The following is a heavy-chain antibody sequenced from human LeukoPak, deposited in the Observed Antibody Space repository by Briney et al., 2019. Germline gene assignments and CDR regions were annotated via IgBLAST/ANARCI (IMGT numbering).Heavy chain of an antibody. CDR2: INPNSGGT. V-gene: IGHV1-2*02. J-gene: IGHJ4*02. CDR1: GYTFTGYY. D-gene: IGHD3-22*01. CDR3: AREVYDSSGAADY. Sequence: ASVKVSCKASGYTFTGYYMHRVRQAPGQGLEWMGWINPNSGGTNYAQKFQGRVTMTRDTSISTAYMELSRLRSDDTAVYYCAREVYDSSGAADYWGQGTLVTVSS.